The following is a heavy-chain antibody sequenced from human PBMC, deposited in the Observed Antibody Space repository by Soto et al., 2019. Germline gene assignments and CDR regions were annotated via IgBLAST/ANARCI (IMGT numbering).Heavy chain of an antibody. D-gene: IGHD1-26*01. CDR2: IRGSDTTT. CDR3: AKGWYSXSYWYFDL. Sequence: PGGSLRLSCAASGFTFSSYAMSWVRQAPGKGLEWVSSIRGSDTTTYYADSVKGRFTISRDNSQNTLYLQMNSLRAEDTALYYCAKGWYSXSYWYFDLWGRGTLVTVSS. J-gene: IGHJ2*01. V-gene: IGHV3-23*01. CDR1: GFTFSSYA.